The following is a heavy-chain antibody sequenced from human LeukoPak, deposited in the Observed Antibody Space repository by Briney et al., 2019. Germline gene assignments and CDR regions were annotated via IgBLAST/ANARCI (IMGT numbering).Heavy chain of an antibody. D-gene: IGHD3-22*01. J-gene: IGHJ4*02. CDR3: ARDHIYYDIGRRFDY. V-gene: IGHV3-7*01. CDR1: GFTFSSYW. Sequence: GGSLRLSCAASGFTFSSYWMSWVRQAPGKGLEWVANIKQDGSEKYYVDSVKGRFTISRDNAKNSLYLQMNSLRAEDTAVYYCARDHIYYDIGRRFDYWGQGTLVTVSS. CDR2: IKQDGSEK.